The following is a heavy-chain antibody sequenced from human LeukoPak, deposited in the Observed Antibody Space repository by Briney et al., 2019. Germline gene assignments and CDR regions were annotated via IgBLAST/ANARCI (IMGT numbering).Heavy chain of an antibody. V-gene: IGHV3-23*01. CDR1: GFTFSNAW. CDR2: ISGSGGST. D-gene: IGHD6-6*01. J-gene: IGHJ4*02. Sequence: GGSLRLSCAASGFTFSNAWMSWVRQAPGKGLEWVSAISGSGGSTYYADSVKGRFTISRDNSKNTLYLQMNSLRAEDTAVYYCAKGDSSSSGPLGWGQGTLVTVSS. CDR3: AKGDSSSSGPLG.